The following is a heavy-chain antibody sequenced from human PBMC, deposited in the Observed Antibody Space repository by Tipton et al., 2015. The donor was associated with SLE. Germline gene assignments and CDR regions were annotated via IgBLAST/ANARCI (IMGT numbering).Heavy chain of an antibody. V-gene: IGHV4-61*08. J-gene: IGHJ4*02. CDR3: ARGGYSSGWYGDYFVY. D-gene: IGHD6-19*01. CDR2: ISYSGST. Sequence: TLSLTCTVSGASVSGAGFYWTWIRQRPGQDLEWIGYISYSGSTNYSPSLKSRVTISLDTSKTQFSLKLRSVTATDTAIYYCARGGYSSGWYGDYFVYCGQGTLVTVSS. CDR1: GASVSGAGFY.